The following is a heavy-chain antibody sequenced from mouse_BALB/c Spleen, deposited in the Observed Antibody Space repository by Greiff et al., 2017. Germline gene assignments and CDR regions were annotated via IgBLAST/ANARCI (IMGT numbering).Heavy chain of an antibody. CDR1: GFTFSSYA. D-gene: IGHD2-2*01. Sequence: EVMLVESGGGLVKPGGSLKLSCAASGFTFSSYAMSWVRQSPEKRLEWVAEISSGGSYTYYPDTVTGRFTISRDNAKNTLYLEMSSLRSEDTAMYYCARSAMVTTRGTYYAMDYWGQGTSVTVSS. CDR3: ARSAMVTTRGTYYAMDY. CDR2: ISSGGSYT. J-gene: IGHJ4*01. V-gene: IGHV5-9-4*01.